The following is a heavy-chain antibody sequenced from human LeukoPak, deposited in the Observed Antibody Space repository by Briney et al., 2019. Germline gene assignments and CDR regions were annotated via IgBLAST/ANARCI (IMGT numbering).Heavy chain of an antibody. Sequence: GGSLRLSCAASGFTFSSYSMNWVRQAPGKGLERVSHISSSGSTVYYTDSVKGRFTISRDNTKKSLYLQMNSLGADDTAVYYCARLAHIAAARTVDYWGLGTLVIVSS. CDR3: ARLAHIAAARTVDY. D-gene: IGHD6-13*01. J-gene: IGHJ4*02. CDR2: ISSSGSTV. V-gene: IGHV3-48*01. CDR1: GFTFSSYS.